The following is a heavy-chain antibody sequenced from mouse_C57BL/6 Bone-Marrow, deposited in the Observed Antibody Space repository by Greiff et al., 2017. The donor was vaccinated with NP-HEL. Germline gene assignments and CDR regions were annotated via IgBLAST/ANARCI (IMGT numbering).Heavy chain of an antibody. CDR2: INPNNGGT. CDR1: GYTFTDYY. Sequence: VQLQQSGPELVKPGASVKISCKASGYTFTDYYMNWVKQSHGKSLEWIGDINPNNGGTSYNQKFKGKATLTVDKSSSTAYMELRSLTSEDSAVYYCARGDYYYGSSYWGQGTSVTVSS. V-gene: IGHV1-26*01. J-gene: IGHJ4*01. D-gene: IGHD1-1*01. CDR3: ARGDYYYGSSY.